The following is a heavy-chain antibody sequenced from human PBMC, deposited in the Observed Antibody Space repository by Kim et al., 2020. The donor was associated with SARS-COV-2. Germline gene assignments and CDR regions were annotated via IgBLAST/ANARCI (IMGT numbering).Heavy chain of an antibody. D-gene: IGHD3-16*01. Sequence: NYAQKFQGIVTITADNSTRTAYMELSSLRSEDTAVYYCARGGFPANGFDPWGQGTLVTVSS. V-gene: IGHV1-69*04. CDR3: ARGGFPANGFDP. J-gene: IGHJ5*02.